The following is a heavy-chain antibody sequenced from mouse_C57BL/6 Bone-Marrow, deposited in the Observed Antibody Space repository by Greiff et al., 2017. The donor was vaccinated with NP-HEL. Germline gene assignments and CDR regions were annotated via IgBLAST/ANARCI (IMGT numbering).Heavy chain of an antibody. V-gene: IGHV1-69*01. CDR3: ARVNYGSRPFDY. CDR1: GYTFTSYW. CDR2: IDPSDSYT. J-gene: IGHJ2*01. Sequence: QVQLQQPGAELVMPGASVKLSCKASGYTFTSYWMHWVKQRPGQGLEWIGEIDPSDSYTNYNQKFKGKSTLTVDKSSSTAYMQLSSLTSEDSAVYYCARVNYGSRPFDYWGQGTTLTVSS. D-gene: IGHD1-1*01.